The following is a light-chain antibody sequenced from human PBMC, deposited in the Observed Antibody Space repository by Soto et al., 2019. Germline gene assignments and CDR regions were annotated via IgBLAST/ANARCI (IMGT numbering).Light chain of an antibody. Sequence: DIQMTQSPSTLSASIGDRVTITCRASQTISNWLAWYQQKPGKPPRLLIYDASRSQTGVPSRFSGSGSGTEFTLTISSLQPDDFATYYCQHYNSYSEAFGQGTKVELK. CDR2: DAS. J-gene: IGKJ1*01. CDR3: QHYNSYSEA. V-gene: IGKV1-5*01. CDR1: QTISNW.